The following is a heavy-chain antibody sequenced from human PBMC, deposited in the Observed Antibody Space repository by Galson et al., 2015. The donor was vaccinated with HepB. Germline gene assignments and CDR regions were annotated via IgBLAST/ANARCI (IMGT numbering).Heavy chain of an antibody. CDR2: IRQDGTEQ. Sequence: SMRLSCAASGFTFSSYWMSWVRQAPGKGLEWVANIRQDGTEQYYVDSVKGRLTISRDNIKNSLFLQMNSLRAEDTAVYYCARLVGSYGFFHYFDSWGQGTPVTVSS. CDR3: ARLVGSYGFFHYFDS. CDR1: GFTFSSYW. V-gene: IGHV3-7*01. D-gene: IGHD5-18*01. J-gene: IGHJ4*02.